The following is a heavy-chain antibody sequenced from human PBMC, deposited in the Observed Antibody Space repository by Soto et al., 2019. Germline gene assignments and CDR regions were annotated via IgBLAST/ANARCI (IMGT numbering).Heavy chain of an antibody. J-gene: IGHJ6*02. CDR2: ISYDGSNK. D-gene: IGHD6-6*01. CDR3: AKAQQLVRGSTRYYYYYGMDV. CDR1: GFTFSSYG. V-gene: IGHV3-30*18. Sequence: PGGSLRLSCAASGFTFSSYGMHWVRQAPGKGLEWVAVISYDGSNKYYADSVKGRFTISRDNSKNTLYLQMNSLRAEDTAVYYCAKAQQLVRGSTRYYYYYGMDVWGQGTTVTVSS.